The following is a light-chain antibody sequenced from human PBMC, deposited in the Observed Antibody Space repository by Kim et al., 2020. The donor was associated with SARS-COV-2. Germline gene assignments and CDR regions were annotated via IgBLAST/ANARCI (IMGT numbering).Light chain of an antibody. J-gene: IGKJ3*01. V-gene: IGKV1-5*03. CDR1: QSISDR. Sequence: DIQMTQSPSTLSASVGDRVIITCRASQSISDRLAWYQQKPGKAPKVLIYRASRLESGVPSRFSGSGSGTDFTLTISSLQPDDFATYYCQQYNSYPFTFGPGTKVDIK. CDR3: QQYNSYPFT. CDR2: RAS.